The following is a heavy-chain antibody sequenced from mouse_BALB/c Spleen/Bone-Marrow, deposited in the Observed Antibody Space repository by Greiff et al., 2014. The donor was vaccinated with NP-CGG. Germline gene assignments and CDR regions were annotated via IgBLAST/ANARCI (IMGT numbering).Heavy chain of an antibody. J-gene: IGHJ2*01. D-gene: IGHD2-2*01. CDR2: ISYSGST. CDR3: ARSWLRRGFDY. CDR1: GYSINSDYA. V-gene: IGHV3-2*02. Sequence: EVHLVESGPGLVKPSQSLSLTCTVLGYSINSDYAWNWIRQFPGNKLEWMGYISYSGSTSYNPSLKSRISITRDTSKNQFFLQLNSVTTEDTATYYCARSWLRRGFDYWGQGTTLTVSS.